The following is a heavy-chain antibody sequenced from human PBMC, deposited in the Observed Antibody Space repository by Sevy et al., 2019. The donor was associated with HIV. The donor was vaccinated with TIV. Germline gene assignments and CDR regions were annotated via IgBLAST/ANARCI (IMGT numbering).Heavy chain of an antibody. CDR2: INHSGST. V-gene: IGHV4-34*01. CDR3: ARWGAGKYYFDY. D-gene: IGHD3-16*01. J-gene: IGHJ4*02. Sequence: SETLSLTCAVYGGSFSGYYWSWIRQPPGKGLEWIGEINHSGSTNYNPSLKSRVTISVDTSKNQFSLKLCSVTAADTAVYYCARWGAGKYYFDYWGQGTLVTVSS. CDR1: GGSFSGYY.